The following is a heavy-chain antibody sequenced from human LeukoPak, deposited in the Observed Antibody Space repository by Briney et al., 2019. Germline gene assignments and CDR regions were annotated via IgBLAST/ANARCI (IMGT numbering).Heavy chain of an antibody. CDR1: GFTFSSYA. Sequence: PGGSLRLSCAASGFTFSSYAMSWVRQPPGKGLEWIGSIYYSGSTYYNPSLKSRVTISVDTSKNQFSLKLSSVTAADTAVYYCARKTYDILTGYAFDIWGQGTMVTVSS. D-gene: IGHD3-9*01. V-gene: IGHV4-38-2*01. CDR3: ARKTYDILTGYAFDI. J-gene: IGHJ3*02. CDR2: IYYSGST.